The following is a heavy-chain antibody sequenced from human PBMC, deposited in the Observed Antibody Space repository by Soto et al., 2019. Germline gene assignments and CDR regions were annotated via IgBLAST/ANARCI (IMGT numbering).Heavy chain of an antibody. CDR3: ARGSGSYYKAANWFDP. Sequence: SETLSLTCTVSGGSISSYYWSWIRQPLGKGLEWIGYIYYSGSTNYNPSLKSRVAISVDTSKNQFSLKLSSVTAADTAVYYCARGSGSYYKAANWFDPWGQGTLVTVSS. CDR2: IYYSGST. D-gene: IGHD3-10*01. V-gene: IGHV4-59*01. J-gene: IGHJ5*02. CDR1: GGSISSYY.